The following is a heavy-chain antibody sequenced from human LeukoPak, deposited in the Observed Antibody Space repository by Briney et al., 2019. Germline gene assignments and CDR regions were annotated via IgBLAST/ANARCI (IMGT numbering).Heavy chain of an antibody. V-gene: IGHV4-39*01. CDR2: IYYSGST. CDR1: GGSISSSSYY. CDR3: ARHGAAAQDRQNWFDP. J-gene: IGHJ5*02. D-gene: IGHD6-13*01. Sequence: SETLSLTCPVSGGSISSSSYYWGWIRQPPGKGLEWIGSIYYSGSTYYNPSLKSRVTISVDTSKNQFSLKLSSVTAADTAVYYCARHGAAAQDRQNWFDPWGQGTLVTVSS.